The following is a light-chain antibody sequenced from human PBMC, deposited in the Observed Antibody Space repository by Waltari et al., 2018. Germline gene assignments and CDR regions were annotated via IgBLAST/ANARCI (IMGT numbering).Light chain of an antibody. CDR1: QSISTW. V-gene: IGKV1-5*03. Sequence: DIQMTQSPSTLSASVGDRLTITCRARQSISTWLAWYQQKPGKAPNLLIYKASTLESGVPSRFSGSGSGTEFTLTISSLQPDDFATYYCQQYKTYWTFGQGTKVEIK. J-gene: IGKJ1*01. CDR2: KAS. CDR3: QQYKTYWT.